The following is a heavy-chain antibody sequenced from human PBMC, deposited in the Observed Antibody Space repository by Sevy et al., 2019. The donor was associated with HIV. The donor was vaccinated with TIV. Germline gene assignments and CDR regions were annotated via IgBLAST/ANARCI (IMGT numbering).Heavy chain of an antibody. CDR1: GFTFSSYW. V-gene: IGHV3-7*01. J-gene: IGHJ4*02. CDR2: IKQDGSEK. CDR3: ARDSIGYYGSGSYSHFDY. D-gene: IGHD3-10*01. Sequence: GESLKISCAASGFTFSSYWMSWVRQAPGKGLEWVANIKQDGSEKYYVDSVKGRFTISRDNAKNSLYLQMNGLRAEDTAVYYCARDSIGYYGSGSYSHFDYWGQGTLVTVSS.